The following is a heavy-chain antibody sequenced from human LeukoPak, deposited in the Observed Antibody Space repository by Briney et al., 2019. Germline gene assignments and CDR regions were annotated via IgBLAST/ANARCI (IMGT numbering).Heavy chain of an antibody. CDR3: ARGSYYYDSSGYDS. CDR2: ISGSGGST. V-gene: IGHV3-23*01. Sequence: PGGSLRLSCAASGFTFSSYSMNWVRQAPGKGLEWVSAISGSGGSTYYADSVKGRFTISRDNSKNTLYLQMNSLRAEDTALYYCARGSYYYDSSGYDSWGQGTLVTVSS. D-gene: IGHD3-22*01. J-gene: IGHJ4*02. CDR1: GFTFSSYS.